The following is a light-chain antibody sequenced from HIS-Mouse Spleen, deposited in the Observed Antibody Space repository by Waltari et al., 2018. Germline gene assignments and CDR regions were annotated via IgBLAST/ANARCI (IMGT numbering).Light chain of an antibody. V-gene: IGLV2-23*01. CDR2: EGS. CDR1: SSDVVSYNL. Sequence: QSALTQPASVAGSPGQSITISCTGTSSDVVSYNLVHWYQQHPGKAPKPMIYEGSKRPSGVSNRFSGSKSGNTASLTISGLQAEDEADYYCCSYAGSSTLVFGGGTKLTVL. J-gene: IGLJ2*01. CDR3: CSYAGSSTLV.